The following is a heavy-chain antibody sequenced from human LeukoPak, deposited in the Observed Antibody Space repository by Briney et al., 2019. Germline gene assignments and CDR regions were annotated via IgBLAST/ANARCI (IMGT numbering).Heavy chain of an antibody. J-gene: IGHJ4*02. CDR1: GFTFSSYE. Sequence: TGGSLRLSCAASGFTFSSYEMNWVRQAPGKGLEWVSYISSSGSTISYADSVKGRFTIIRDNSKNTLYLQMNRLTVEDMALYYCAKPSGSGVDYWGRGTRVTVSS. V-gene: IGHV3-48*03. CDR3: AKPSGSGVDY. D-gene: IGHD1-26*01. CDR2: ISSSGSTI.